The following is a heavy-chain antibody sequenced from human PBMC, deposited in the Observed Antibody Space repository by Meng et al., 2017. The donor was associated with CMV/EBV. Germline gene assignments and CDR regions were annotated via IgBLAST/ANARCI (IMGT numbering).Heavy chain of an antibody. CDR2: IYSSGGT. Sequence: VAGGSIRSYYWSWMRQPAGKGLEWIGRIYSSGGTNYKSSLKSRVTMSVDTSRNQFSLKLSSVTAADTAVYYCARTDCSSTSCYLNYWGQGTLVTVSS. CDR3: ARTDCSSTSCYLNY. D-gene: IGHD2-2*01. CDR1: GGSIRSYY. V-gene: IGHV4-4*07. J-gene: IGHJ4*02.